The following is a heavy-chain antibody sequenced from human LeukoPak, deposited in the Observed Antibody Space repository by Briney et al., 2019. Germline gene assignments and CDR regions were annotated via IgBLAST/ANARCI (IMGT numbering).Heavy chain of an antibody. CDR1: GGSISSYY. D-gene: IGHD2-21*02. V-gene: IGHV4-59*01. Sequence: PSETLSLTCTVSGGSISSYYWSWIRQPPGKGLEWIGYIYYSGSINYNPSLKSRVTISVDTSKNQFSLKLSSVTAADTAVYYCAGTLGRPPYCGGDCYPNWFDPWGQGTLVTVSS. CDR3: AGTLGRPPYCGGDCYPNWFDP. J-gene: IGHJ5*02. CDR2: IYYSGSI.